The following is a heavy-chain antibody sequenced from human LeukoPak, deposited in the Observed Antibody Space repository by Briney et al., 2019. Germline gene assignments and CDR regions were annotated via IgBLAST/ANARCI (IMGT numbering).Heavy chain of an antibody. CDR1: GFTFSDYY. CDR3: AKSSSSWTIDY. Sequence: GGSLRLSCAASGFTFSDYYMSWIRQAPGKGLEWVSYISSSGSTIYYADSVKGRFTISRDNSKNTLYLQMNSLRAEDTAVYYCAKSSSSWTIDYWGQGTLVTVSS. D-gene: IGHD6-13*01. J-gene: IGHJ4*02. V-gene: IGHV3-11*04. CDR2: ISSSGSTI.